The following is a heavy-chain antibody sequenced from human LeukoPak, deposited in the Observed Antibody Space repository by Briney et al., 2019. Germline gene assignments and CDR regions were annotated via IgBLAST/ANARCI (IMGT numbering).Heavy chain of an antibody. Sequence: VKVSCKASGGTFSSYAISWVRQAPGQGLEWVGGIIPIFGTANYAQKFQGRVTITADKSTSTAYMELSSLRSEDTAVYYCASGYSYGLRYYFDYWGQGTLVTVSS. D-gene: IGHD5-18*01. J-gene: IGHJ4*02. CDR1: GGTFSSYA. CDR3: ASGYSYGLRYYFDY. CDR2: IIPIFGTA. V-gene: IGHV1-69*13.